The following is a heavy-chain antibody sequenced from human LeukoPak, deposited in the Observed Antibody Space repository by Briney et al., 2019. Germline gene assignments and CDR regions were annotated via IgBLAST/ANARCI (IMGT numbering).Heavy chain of an antibody. CDR2: IVVGSGDT. V-gene: IGHV1-58*01. CDR1: GFTFSSSA. D-gene: IGHD3-22*01. J-gene: IGHJ4*02. Sequence: SVKVSCKASGFTFSSSAVQWVRQARGQRLEWIGWIVVGSGDTNCAQKFQERVTFTRDMSTNTAYMELSSLRPEDTAVFYCVAGPYDSRGYYRIFDYWGQGTLVTVSP. CDR3: VAGPYDSRGYYRIFDY.